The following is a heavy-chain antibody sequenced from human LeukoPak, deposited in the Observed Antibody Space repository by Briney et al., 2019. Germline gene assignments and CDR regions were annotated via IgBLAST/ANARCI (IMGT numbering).Heavy chain of an antibody. CDR3: AQAIGRVVGTFDF. V-gene: IGHV3-21*01. J-gene: IGHJ4*02. Sequence: PGGSLRLSCAASGFTFSSYSMNWVRQAPGKGLEWVSSISSSGIYIYYADSVKGRFTISRDNAKNSLYLQMNSLRAEDTGVYYCAQAIGRVVGTFDFWGQGTLVTVSS. D-gene: IGHD2-21*01. CDR2: ISSSGIYI. CDR1: GFTFSSYS.